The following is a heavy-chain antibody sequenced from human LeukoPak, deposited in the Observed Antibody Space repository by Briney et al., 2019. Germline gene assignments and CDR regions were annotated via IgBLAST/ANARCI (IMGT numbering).Heavy chain of an antibody. V-gene: IGHV3-23*01. CDR2: ISGSGGST. J-gene: IGHJ4*02. Sequence: GGSLRLSCAASGFTFSSYAMSWVRQAPGKGLEWVSAISGSGGSTYYADSVKGRLTISRDNSKNTLYLQMNSLRAEDTAVYYCARSPSGGYRYFDYWGQGTLVTVSS. CDR3: ARSPSGGYRYFDY. CDR1: GFTFSSYA. D-gene: IGHD3-22*01.